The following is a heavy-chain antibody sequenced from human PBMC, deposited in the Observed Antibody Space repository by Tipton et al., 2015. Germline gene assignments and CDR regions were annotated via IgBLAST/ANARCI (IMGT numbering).Heavy chain of an antibody. CDR3: ARTDALGHFDY. Sequence: TLSLTCDVSGYSISSGYYWSWIRQPPGKGLEWIGFIYYSGNTKYNPSLKSRVTMSVDTSKNQFSLRLTSVTAADTAVYFCARTDALGHFDYWGLGTLVTVSS. J-gene: IGHJ4*02. CDR2: IYYSGNT. V-gene: IGHV4-38-2*01. CDR1: GYSISSGYY. D-gene: IGHD2-8*01.